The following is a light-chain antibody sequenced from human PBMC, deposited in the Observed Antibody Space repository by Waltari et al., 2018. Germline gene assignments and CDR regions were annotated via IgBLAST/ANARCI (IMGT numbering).Light chain of an antibody. CDR1: SSDVGFYNY. J-gene: IGLJ3*02. V-gene: IGLV2-14*01. CDR3: NSYAGSSSWV. Sequence: QSALTQPASVSGSPGQSLTISCTGPSSDVGFYNYVSWYQQHPGKAPKRMIYDVSERPAGVSNRFSGSKSGNTASLTISGLQAEDEADYYCNSYAGSSSWVFGGGTKLTVL. CDR2: DVS.